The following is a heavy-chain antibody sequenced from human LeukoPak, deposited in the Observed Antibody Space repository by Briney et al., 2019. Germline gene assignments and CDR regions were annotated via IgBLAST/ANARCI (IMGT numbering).Heavy chain of an antibody. J-gene: IGHJ4*02. D-gene: IGHD3-10*01. V-gene: IGHV3-9*01. CDR2: ISWNSGSI. CDR1: GFTFDDYA. CDR3: AKDINPSYVSGSSVAY. Sequence: PGGSLRLSCAASGFTFDDYAMHWVRQAPGKGLEWVSGISWNSGSIGYADSVKGRFTISRDNAKNSLYLQMNSLRAEDTALYYCAKDINPSYVSGSSVAYWGQGTLVTVSS.